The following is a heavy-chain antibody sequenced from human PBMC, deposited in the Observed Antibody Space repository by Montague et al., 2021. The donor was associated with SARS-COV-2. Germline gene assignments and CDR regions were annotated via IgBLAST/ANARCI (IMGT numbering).Heavy chain of an antibody. J-gene: IGHJ6*02. CDR3: ARDRGYGDFYYYGMDV. V-gene: IGHV3-48*03. CDR2: ISSSGSTI. CDR1: GFTFSNYE. Sequence: SLRLSCAAPGFTFSNYEMNWVRQAPGKGLERVLYISSSGSTIYYADSVKGRFTISRDNAQNSLYLQMNSLRAEDTGVYYCARDRGYGDFYYYGMDVWGQGTTVTVSS. D-gene: IGHD3-10*01.